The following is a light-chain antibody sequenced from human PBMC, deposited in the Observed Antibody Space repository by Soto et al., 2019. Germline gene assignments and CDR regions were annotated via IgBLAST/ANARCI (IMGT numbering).Light chain of an antibody. V-gene: IGKV3-20*01. Sequence: EILLTQSPGTLSLSPGDRATLSCRASQTVSNIYLVWYQQRPGQAPRLLLYETSIRASGIPDRFSGSGSGTDFTLTISRLEPEDFAVYWCQQFGTSPYTFGQGTKVEIK. CDR3: QQFGTSPYT. CDR1: QTVSNIY. CDR2: ETS. J-gene: IGKJ2*01.